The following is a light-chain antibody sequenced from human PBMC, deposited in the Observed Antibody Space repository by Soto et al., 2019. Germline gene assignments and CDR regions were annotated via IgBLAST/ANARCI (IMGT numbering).Light chain of an antibody. V-gene: IGLV2-8*01. CDR1: SSDVGGYKY. CDR2: AAN. CDR3: SSYAGSNNYV. Sequence: QSVLTRPPSASGSPGQSVTISCTGTSSDVGGYKYVSWYQQYPGKAPKLMIYAANKRPSGVPDRFSGSKSGNTASLTVSGLQAEDEADYYCSSYAGSNNYVFGTGTKVTVL. J-gene: IGLJ1*01.